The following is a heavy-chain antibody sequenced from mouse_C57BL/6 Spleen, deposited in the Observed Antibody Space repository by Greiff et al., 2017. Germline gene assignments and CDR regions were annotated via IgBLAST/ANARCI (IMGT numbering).Heavy chain of an antibody. V-gene: IGHV14-2*01. Sequence: EVQLQQSGAELVKPGASVKLSCTASGFNIKDYYMHWVKQRTEQGLEWIGRIDPEDGETKYAPTFQGKAPITADTSSNTAYLQLSSLTSADTAVYYCARSANWDWFAYWGQGTLVTVSA. CDR1: GFNIKDYY. D-gene: IGHD4-1*01. CDR3: ARSANWDWFAY. CDR2: IDPEDGET. J-gene: IGHJ3*01.